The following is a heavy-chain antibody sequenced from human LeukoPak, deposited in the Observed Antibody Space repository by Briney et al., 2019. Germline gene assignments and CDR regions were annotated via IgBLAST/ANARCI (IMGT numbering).Heavy chain of an antibody. Sequence: GGSLRLSCAASGFTFSNYAMHWVRQPPGKGLEYVSVISSNGGNRYYANSVKGRFTTSRDNSNNTLYLQMGSLRAEDMAVYYCARRTGSGWYDYWGQGTLVTVSS. D-gene: IGHD6-19*01. CDR1: GFTFSNYA. V-gene: IGHV3-64*01. J-gene: IGHJ4*02. CDR2: ISSNGGNR. CDR3: ARRTGSGWYDY.